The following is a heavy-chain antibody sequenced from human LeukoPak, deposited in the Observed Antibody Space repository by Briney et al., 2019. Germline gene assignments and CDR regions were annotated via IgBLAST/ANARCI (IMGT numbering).Heavy chain of an antibody. CDR3: AREGEYSSSSRKSGWFDP. CDR1: GGTFSSYA. J-gene: IGHJ5*02. D-gene: IGHD6-6*01. CDR2: IIPIFGTA. Sequence: ASVKVSCKASGGTFSSYAISWVRQAPGQGLEWMGGIIPIFGTANYAQKFQGRVTITADESTSTAYMELSSLRSEDTAVYYCAREGEYSSSSRKSGWFDPWGQGTLVTVSS. V-gene: IGHV1-69*13.